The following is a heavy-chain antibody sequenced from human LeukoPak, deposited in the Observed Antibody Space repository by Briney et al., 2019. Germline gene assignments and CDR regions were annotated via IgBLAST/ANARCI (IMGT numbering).Heavy chain of an antibody. CDR3: AKGSGYDRSSADY. CDR1: GGTFSSYG. D-gene: IGHD5-12*01. V-gene: IGHV3-30*02. J-gene: IGHJ4*02. Sequence: GGSLRLSCAASGGTFSSYGRHWVRQAPGKGLEWVAFIRYDGSNKYYADSVKGLFTISRDNSKNTLYLPMNSLSAEATAVYYCAKGSGYDRSSADYWGQGTLVTVSS. CDR2: IRYDGSNK.